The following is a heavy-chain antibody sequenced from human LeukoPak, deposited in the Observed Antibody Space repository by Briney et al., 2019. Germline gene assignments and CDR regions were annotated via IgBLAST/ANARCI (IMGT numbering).Heavy chain of an antibody. CDR1: GGSISSGSYY. Sequence: SQTLPLTCTVSGGSISSGSYYWSWIRQPAGKGLEWIGRIYTSGSTNYNPSLKSRVTISVDTSKNQFSLKLSSVTAADTAVYYCAGTAMPKGPYCFDYWGQGTLVTVSS. V-gene: IGHV4-61*02. CDR3: AGTAMPKGPYCFDY. CDR2: IYTSGST. J-gene: IGHJ4*02. D-gene: IGHD5-18*01.